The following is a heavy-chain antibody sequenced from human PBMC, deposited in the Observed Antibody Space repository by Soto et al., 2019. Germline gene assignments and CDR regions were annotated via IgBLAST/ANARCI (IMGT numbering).Heavy chain of an antibody. CDR2: ISYDGSNK. CDR3: ARANGDYDPFYGMDV. D-gene: IGHD4-17*01. CDR1: GFTFSSYA. Sequence: QVQRVESGGGVVQPGRSLRLSCAASGFTFSSYAMHWVRQAPGKGLEWVAVISYDGSNKYYADSVKGRFTISRDNSKNTLYLQMNSLRAEDTAVYYCARANGDYDPFYGMDVWGEGTTVTVSS. V-gene: IGHV3-30-3*01. J-gene: IGHJ6*04.